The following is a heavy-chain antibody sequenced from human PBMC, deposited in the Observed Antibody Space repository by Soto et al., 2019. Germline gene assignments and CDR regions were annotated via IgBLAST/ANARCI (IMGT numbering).Heavy chain of an antibody. CDR2: INPSGGST. J-gene: IGHJ3*01. V-gene: IGHV1-46*01. D-gene: IGHD2-15*01. CDR1: GYTFTSYY. CDR3: ALLPGPDILVVVASKHDAFDF. Sequence: GASVKVSCKASGYTFTSYYMHWVRQAPGQGLEWMGIINPSGGSTSYAQKFQGRVTMTRDTSTSTVYMELSSLRSEDTAVYYCALLPGPDILVVVASKHDAFDFWGQGTMVT.